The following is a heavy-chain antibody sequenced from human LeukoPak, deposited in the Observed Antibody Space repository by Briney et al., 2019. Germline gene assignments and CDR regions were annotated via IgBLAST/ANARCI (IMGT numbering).Heavy chain of an antibody. V-gene: IGHV1-8*03. Sequence: ASVKVSCKASGYTFTSYDINWVRQATGQGLEWMVWMNPNSGNTGYAQKFQGRVTITRNTSISTAYMELSSLRSEDTAVYYCARRYYDFWSGYYCLDYWGQGTLVTVSS. J-gene: IGHJ4*02. CDR2: MNPNSGNT. D-gene: IGHD3-3*01. CDR1: GYTFTSYD. CDR3: ARRYYDFWSGYYCLDY.